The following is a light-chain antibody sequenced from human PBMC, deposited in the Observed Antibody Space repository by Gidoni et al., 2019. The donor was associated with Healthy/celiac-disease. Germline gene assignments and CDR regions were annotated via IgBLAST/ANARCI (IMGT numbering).Light chain of an antibody. Sequence: IVLTQSPGTLSLSPGERATLSCRASQSVSSSYLAWYQQKPGQAPRLLIYGASSRATGTPDRFSGSGSGTDFTLTISRLEPEDFAVYYCQQYGSSPQTFGQGTKVKIK. J-gene: IGKJ1*01. CDR3: QQYGSSPQT. CDR2: GAS. CDR1: QSVSSSY. V-gene: IGKV3-20*01.